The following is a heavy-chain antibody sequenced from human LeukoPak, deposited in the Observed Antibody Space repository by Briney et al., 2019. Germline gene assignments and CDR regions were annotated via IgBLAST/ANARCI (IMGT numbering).Heavy chain of an antibody. CDR1: GGSISSYY. V-gene: IGHV4-59*01. CDR3: AREWRITMVRGVINWFDP. J-gene: IGHJ5*02. CDR2: IYYSGRT. Sequence: PSETLSLTCTVSGGSISSYYWSWIRQPPGKGLEWIGYIYYSGRTNYNPSLKSRVTISVDTSKNQFSLKLSSVTAADTAVYYCAREWRITMVRGVINWFDPWGQGTLVTVSS. D-gene: IGHD3-10*01.